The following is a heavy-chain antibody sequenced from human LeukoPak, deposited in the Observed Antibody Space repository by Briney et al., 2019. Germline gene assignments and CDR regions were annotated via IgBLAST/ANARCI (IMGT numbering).Heavy chain of an antibody. CDR3: AREGLRWYHPFDY. CDR1: GFTFDGYA. V-gene: IGHV3-43*02. Sequence: GGSLRLSCAASGFTFDGYAMHWVRQAPGKGLELVSLISGDGGSTYYADSVKGRFTISRDNSKNTLYLQMNSLRAEDTAVYYCAREGLRWYHPFDYWGQGTLVTVSS. D-gene: IGHD4-23*01. J-gene: IGHJ4*02. CDR2: ISGDGGST.